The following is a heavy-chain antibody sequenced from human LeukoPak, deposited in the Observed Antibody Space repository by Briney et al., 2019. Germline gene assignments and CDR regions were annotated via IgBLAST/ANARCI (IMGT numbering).Heavy chain of an antibody. CDR2: ISWNSGSI. CDR1: GFTFDDYA. Sequence: GGSLRLSCAASGFTFDDYAMHWVRQAPGKGLEWVSGISWNSGSIGYADSVKGRFTISRDNAKNSLYLQMNSLRAEDMALYYCATSSHYDFWSGSFDCWGQGTLVTVSS. D-gene: IGHD3-3*01. CDR3: ATSSHYDFWSGSFDC. J-gene: IGHJ4*02. V-gene: IGHV3-9*03.